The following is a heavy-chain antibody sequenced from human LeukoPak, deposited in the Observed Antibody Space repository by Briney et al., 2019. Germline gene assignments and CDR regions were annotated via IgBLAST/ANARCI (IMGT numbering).Heavy chain of an antibody. Sequence: GGSLRLSCAASGFTVSSNYMSWVRQAPGKGLEWVSVIYSGGSTYYADSVKGRFTISRDNNKNSLYLQMNSLTSEDTAFYYCAKDLWGFSYGWGFDYWGQGALVTVSS. CDR1: GFTVSSNY. V-gene: IGHV3-53*03. J-gene: IGHJ4*02. D-gene: IGHD3-16*01. CDR3: AKDLWGFSYGWGFDY. CDR2: IYSGGST.